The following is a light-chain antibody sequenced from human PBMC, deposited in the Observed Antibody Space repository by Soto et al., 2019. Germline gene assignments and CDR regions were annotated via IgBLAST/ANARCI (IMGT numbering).Light chain of an antibody. V-gene: IGLV1-40*01. Sequence: QSALTQSPSVSGAPGQSVSISCTGTSSNIGAGFDVHWYQQVPATAPKLLIYGNNNRPSGVPDRFSGSKSGTSASLAITGLLADDEADYYCQSYDTSLSGGSVFGTGTKLTVL. CDR3: QSYDTSLSGGSV. CDR1: SSNIGAGFD. CDR2: GNN. J-gene: IGLJ1*01.